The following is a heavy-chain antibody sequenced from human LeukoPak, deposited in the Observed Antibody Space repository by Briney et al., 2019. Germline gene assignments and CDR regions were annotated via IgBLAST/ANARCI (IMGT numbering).Heavy chain of an antibody. V-gene: IGHV3-74*01. CDR1: GFTFSSYW. CDR3: ARDSAEHWYDRSGYDY. D-gene: IGHD3-22*01. CDR2: INSDGSST. Sequence: GGSLRLSCAASGFTFSSYWMHWVRQAPGKGLEWVSRINSDGSSTCYADSVKGRFTISRDNAKNTMYLQMNSLRAEDTGGYYCARDSAEHWYDRSGYDYCGEGTLVTV. J-gene: IGHJ4*02.